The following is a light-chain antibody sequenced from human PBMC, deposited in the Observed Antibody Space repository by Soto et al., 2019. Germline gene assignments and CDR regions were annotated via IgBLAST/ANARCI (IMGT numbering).Light chain of an antibody. J-gene: IGKJ3*01. CDR2: LGS. CDR3: MQALQTPYT. CDR1: QSLLHSNGHNY. V-gene: IGKV2-28*01. Sequence: DIVMTQSPLSLSVAPGEPASISCRSSQSLLHSNGHNYLDWYLQKPGQSPQLLIYLGSNRASGVPDRFSGSGSGTDFTLKISRVEAEDVGVYYCMQALQTPYTFGPGTKVDIK.